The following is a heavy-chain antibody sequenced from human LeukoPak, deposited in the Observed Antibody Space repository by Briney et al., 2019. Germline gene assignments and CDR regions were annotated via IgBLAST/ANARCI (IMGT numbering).Heavy chain of an antibody. CDR2: INVDNGDR. CDR1: GYTFTTYA. Sequence: ASVKVSCKASGYTFTTYAMHWVRQAPGQRLEWMGWINVDNGDRQYSQKLQDRVPLTSNPAASTAYLEQSSLRSEDTGVYYCARNIMGPTIFDYWGQGTLVTVSS. D-gene: IGHD1-26*01. J-gene: IGHJ4*02. V-gene: IGHV1-3*01. CDR3: ARNIMGPTIFDY.